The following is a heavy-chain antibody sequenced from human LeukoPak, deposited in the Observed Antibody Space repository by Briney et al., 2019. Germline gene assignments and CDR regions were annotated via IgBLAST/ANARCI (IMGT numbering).Heavy chain of an antibody. V-gene: IGHV3-33*08. J-gene: IGHJ1*01. CDR1: GFIVSSSN. CDR3: ARAKRRDGYWAFFQH. D-gene: IGHD5-24*01. Sequence: PGGSPRLSCAASGFIVSSSNISWVRQAPGKGLEWVAVIWFDESYKYYADSVKGRFTISRDNSNNTLYLQMTSLRVEDTAVYYCARAKRRDGYWAFFQHWGQGTLVTVSS. CDR2: IWFDESYK.